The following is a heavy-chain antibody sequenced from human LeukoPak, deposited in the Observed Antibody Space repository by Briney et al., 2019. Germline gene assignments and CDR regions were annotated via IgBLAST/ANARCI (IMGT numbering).Heavy chain of an antibody. D-gene: IGHD1-26*01. Sequence: GGSLRLSCAASGFTFSSYSMNWVRQAPGKGLEWVSEIYSDGSTYYAASVKGRFSISRDNSKNTVYLQMSSLRAEDTAIYYCARELREHGVFDIWGQGTMVTVSS. CDR1: GFTFSSYS. CDR2: IYSDGST. CDR3: ARELREHGVFDI. J-gene: IGHJ3*02. V-gene: IGHV3-53*01.